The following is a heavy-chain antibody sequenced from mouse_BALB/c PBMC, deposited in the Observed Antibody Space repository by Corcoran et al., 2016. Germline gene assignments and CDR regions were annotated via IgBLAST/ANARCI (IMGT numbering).Heavy chain of an antibody. J-gene: IGHJ1*01. V-gene: IGHV14-3*02. CDR2: IDPANGNT. D-gene: IGHD4-1*01. CDR1: GFNIKDTY. Sequence: EVQLQQSGAELVKPGASVKLSCTASGFNIKDTYMHWVKQRPEQGLEWIGRIDPANGNTKYDPKFQGKATITEDTSSNTAYLQVSSLTSEDTAVYYCANWDWYFDVWGAGTTVTVSS. CDR3: ANWDWYFDV.